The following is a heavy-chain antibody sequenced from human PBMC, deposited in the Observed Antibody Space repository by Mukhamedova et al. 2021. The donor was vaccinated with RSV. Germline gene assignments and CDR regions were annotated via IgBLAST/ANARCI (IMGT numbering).Heavy chain of an antibody. V-gene: IGHV4-34*01. J-gene: IGHJ6*02. CDR2: INHSGST. CDR3: ARLGPYGMDV. D-gene: IGHD7-27*01. Sequence: GEINHSGSTNYNPSLKSRVTISVDTSKNQFSLKLSSVTAADTAVYYCARLGPYGMDVWGQGTTVTVS.